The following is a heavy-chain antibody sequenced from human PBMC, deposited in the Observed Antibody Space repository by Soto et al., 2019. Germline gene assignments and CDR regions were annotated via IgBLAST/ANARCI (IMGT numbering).Heavy chain of an antibody. V-gene: IGHV1-58*01. Sequence: SVKVSCKASVFTFTSSAVQWVRQARGQPLEWIGWILVASGNTNYAQKFQERVIITRDMSTSTAYMELSSLRSDDTAVYYCATVEFSASYTADNWGQGTLVTVSS. CDR1: VFTFTSSA. J-gene: IGHJ4*02. CDR2: ILVASGNT. CDR3: ATVEFSASYTADN. D-gene: IGHD3-3*01.